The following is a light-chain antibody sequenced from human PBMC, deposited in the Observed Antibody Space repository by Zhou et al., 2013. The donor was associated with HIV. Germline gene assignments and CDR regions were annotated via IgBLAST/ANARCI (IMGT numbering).Light chain of an antibody. CDR3: LQDHNYPYT. CDR1: QGISHY. V-gene: IGKV1-27*01. CDR2: TAS. Sequence: DIQMTQSPSSLSASVGDRVTITCRASQGISHYLAWFQQKPGKVPKLLIYTASTLQSGVPSRFSGSGSGTDFTLTISSLQPEDVATYYCLQDHNYPYTFGQGTKLEIK. J-gene: IGKJ2*01.